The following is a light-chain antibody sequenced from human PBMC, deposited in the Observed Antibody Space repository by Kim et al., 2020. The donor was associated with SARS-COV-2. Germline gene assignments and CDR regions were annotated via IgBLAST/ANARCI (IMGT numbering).Light chain of an antibody. CDR1: QSISSW. Sequence: ASVGDRVTITGRASQSISSWLAWYQQKPGKAPKLLLYKASSLESGVPSRFSGSGSGTEFTLTISSLQPDDFATYYCQQYNSYPWTFGQGTKVDIK. V-gene: IGKV1-5*03. CDR3: QQYNSYPWT. J-gene: IGKJ1*01. CDR2: KAS.